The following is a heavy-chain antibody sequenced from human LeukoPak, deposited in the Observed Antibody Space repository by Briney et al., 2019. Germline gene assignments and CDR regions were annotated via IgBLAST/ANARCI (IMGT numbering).Heavy chain of an antibody. V-gene: IGHV1-18*01. CDR3: ARDPRAAKYYDFCSGYYRY. CDR1: GYTLTSYV. Sequence: SAVKVSCKASGYTLTSYVISSVRQAPGHGLEWMGWISAYYWNTNYAQKLQGRVTMTTDTSTSTAYMELRSLRSADTAVYYCARDPRAAKYYDFCSGYYRYWGQGTLVTVSS. D-gene: IGHD3-3*01. J-gene: IGHJ4*02. CDR2: ISAYYWNT.